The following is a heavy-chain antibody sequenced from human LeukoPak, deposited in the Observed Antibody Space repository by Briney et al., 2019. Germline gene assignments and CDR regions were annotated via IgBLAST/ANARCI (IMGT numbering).Heavy chain of an antibody. CDR3: ARVNTRYSSSWYDY. V-gene: IGHV1-3*01. Sequence: ASVKVSCTGSGYTFTSYAMHWVRQAPGQRLEWMGWINAGNGNTKYSQKFQGRVTITRDTSASTAYMELSSLRSEDTAVYYCARVNTRYSSSWYDYWGQGTLVTVSS. CDR1: GYTFTSYA. CDR2: INAGNGNT. J-gene: IGHJ4*02. D-gene: IGHD6-13*01.